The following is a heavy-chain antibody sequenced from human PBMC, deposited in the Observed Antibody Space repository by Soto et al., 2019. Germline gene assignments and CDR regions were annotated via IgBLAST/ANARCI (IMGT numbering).Heavy chain of an antibody. V-gene: IGHV4-39*01. D-gene: IGHD1-26*01. CDR1: GGSISSSSYY. Sequence: SETLSLTCTVSGGSISSSSYYWGWIRQPPGKGLEWIGSIYYSGSTYYNPSLKSRVTISVDTSKNQFSLKLSSVTAADTAVYYCARQGSGSWGRDYYYYGMDVWGQGTTVTVS. J-gene: IGHJ6*02. CDR3: ARQGSGSWGRDYYYYGMDV. CDR2: IYYSGST.